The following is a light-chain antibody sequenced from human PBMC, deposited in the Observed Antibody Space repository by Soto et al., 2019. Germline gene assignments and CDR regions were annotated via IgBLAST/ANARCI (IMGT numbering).Light chain of an antibody. Sequence: EIVLTQSPGTLSLSPGERATLTCRASQSVSSKYLVWYQQKPGQAPRLLIYGASSRATGIPDRFSDSGSGTDFTLTISRLEPEDFAVYYCQQYGSSPITFGQGTRLEI. V-gene: IGKV3-20*01. CDR2: GAS. CDR3: QQYGSSPIT. CDR1: QSVSSKY. J-gene: IGKJ5*01.